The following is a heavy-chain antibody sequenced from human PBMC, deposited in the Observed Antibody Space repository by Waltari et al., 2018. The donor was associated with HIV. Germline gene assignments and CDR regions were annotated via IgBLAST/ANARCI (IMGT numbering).Heavy chain of an antibody. CDR1: GFPFGASP. J-gene: IGHJ6*02. CDR2: ISSTSFNI. Sequence: EEQLVESGGGLVHPGGSLKLACGASGFPFGASPMNWVRQAPGKGLEWIAYISSTSFNIKYADSVRGRFTISRDNTQNSLSLQMNNLIDEDTAKYFCARDTLNFFFGLDVWGHGTTVAVSS. V-gene: IGHV3-48*02. CDR3: ARDTLNFFFGLDV.